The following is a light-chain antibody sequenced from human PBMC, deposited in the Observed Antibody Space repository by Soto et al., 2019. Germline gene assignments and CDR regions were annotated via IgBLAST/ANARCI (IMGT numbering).Light chain of an antibody. Sequence: QSALTQPASVSGSPGQSITIACTGTNRDVGSYNLVSWYQQRPGEAPKLIISEVRNRPSGISYRFTGSKSGNTASLTISGLQAEDEADYHCCSYTGNTTPVFGGGTQLTVL. CDR3: CSYTGNTTPV. V-gene: IGLV2-14*01. J-gene: IGLJ3*02. CDR1: NRDVGSYNL. CDR2: EVR.